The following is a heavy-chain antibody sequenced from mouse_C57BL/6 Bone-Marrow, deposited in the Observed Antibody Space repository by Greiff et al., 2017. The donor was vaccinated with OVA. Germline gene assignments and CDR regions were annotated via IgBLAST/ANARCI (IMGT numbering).Heavy chain of an antibody. CDR2: IHPNSGST. CDR3: ARGNPYGRTSRGFAY. D-gene: IGHD1-2*01. V-gene: IGHV1-64*01. Sequence: QVQLQQPGAELVKPGASVKLSCKASGYTFTSYWMHWVKQRPGQGLEWIGMIHPNSGSTNYNEKFKSKATLTVDKSSSTAYMQLSSLTSKDSAVYDCARGNPYGRTSRGFAYWGQGTLVTVSA. CDR1: GYTFTSYW. J-gene: IGHJ3*01.